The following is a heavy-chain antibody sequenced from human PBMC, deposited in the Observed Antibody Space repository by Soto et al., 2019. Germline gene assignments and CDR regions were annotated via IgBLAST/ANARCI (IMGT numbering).Heavy chain of an antibody. CDR1: GFTFSNAW. CDR3: TTSGRDTTMGNYFDY. V-gene: IGHV3-15*01. J-gene: IGHJ4*02. D-gene: IGHD5-18*01. Sequence: EVQLEESGGGLVKPGGSLRLSCAASGFTFSNAWMSWVRQAPGKGLEWVGRIKSKTDDEATDYAAPVKGRFTVSRDDSKNTLYLQMNSLKTEDTAVYYCTTSGRDTTMGNYFDYWGQGTLVTVSS. CDR2: IKSKTDDEAT.